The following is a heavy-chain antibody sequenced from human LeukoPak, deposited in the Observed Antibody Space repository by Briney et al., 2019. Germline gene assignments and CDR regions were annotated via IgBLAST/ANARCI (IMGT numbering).Heavy chain of an antibody. CDR3: ATDGRG. CDR2: FDPEDGET. V-gene: IGHV1-24*01. J-gene: IGHJ4*02. Sequence: ASVKVSCKVSGYTLTELSMHWVRQAPGKGLEWMGGFDPEDGETIYAQKFQGRVTITEDTSTDTACMELSSLRSEDTAVYYCATDGRGWGQGTLVTVSS. CDR1: GYTLTELS.